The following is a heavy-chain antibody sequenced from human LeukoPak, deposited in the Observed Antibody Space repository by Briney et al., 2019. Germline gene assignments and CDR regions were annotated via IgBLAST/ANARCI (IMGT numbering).Heavy chain of an antibody. Sequence: ASVKVSCKVSGYTLTELSMHWVRQAPGKGLEWMGGFDPEDGETIYAQKFQGRVTMTEDTSTDTAYMELSSLRSEDTAVYYCATDVREDSWLDLDYWGQGTLSPSPQ. CDR1: GYTLTELS. V-gene: IGHV1-24*01. D-gene: IGHD6-19*01. CDR2: FDPEDGET. CDR3: ATDVREDSWLDLDY. J-gene: IGHJ4*02.